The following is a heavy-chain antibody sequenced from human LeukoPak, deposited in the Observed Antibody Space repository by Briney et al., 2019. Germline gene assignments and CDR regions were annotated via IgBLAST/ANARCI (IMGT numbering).Heavy chain of an antibody. V-gene: IGHV3-21*01. Sequence: AGGSLRLSCAASGFTFSSYSMNWVRQAPGKGLEWVSSISSSSSYIYYADSVKGRFTISRDNAKNSLYLQMNSLRAEDTAVYYCAELGITMIGGVWGKGATVTISS. CDR1: GFTFSSYS. CDR2: ISSSSSYI. J-gene: IGHJ6*04. CDR3: AELGITMIGGV. D-gene: IGHD3-10*02.